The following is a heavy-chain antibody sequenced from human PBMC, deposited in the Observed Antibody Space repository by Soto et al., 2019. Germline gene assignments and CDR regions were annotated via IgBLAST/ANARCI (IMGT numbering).Heavy chain of an antibody. CDR2: TYYRPKWYS. Sequence: SQTLSLTCAISGDSVSSNSATWHWIRQSPSRGLEWLGRTYYRPKWYSDYALSVRSRITINPDTSKNQFSLHLNSVTPEDTAVYYCARLIVVPYYFDSWGQGTLVTVSS. V-gene: IGHV6-1*01. J-gene: IGHJ4*02. CDR1: GDSVSSNSAT. D-gene: IGHD1-26*01. CDR3: ARLIVVPYYFDS.